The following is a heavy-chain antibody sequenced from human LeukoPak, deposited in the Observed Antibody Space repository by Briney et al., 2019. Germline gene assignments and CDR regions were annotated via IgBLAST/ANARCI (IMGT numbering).Heavy chain of an antibody. D-gene: IGHD2-8*02. CDR1: GFTFSTFA. CDR2: IFPSGGEI. J-gene: IGHJ4*02. V-gene: IGHV3-23*01. Sequence: GGSLRLSCAASGFTFSTFAMIWVRQPPGKGLEWVSSIFPSGGEIHYADSVRGRFTISRENSKSTLSVQMNSLRAEDTAIYYCATYRQVLLPFESWGQGTLVTVSS. CDR3: ATYRQVLLPFES.